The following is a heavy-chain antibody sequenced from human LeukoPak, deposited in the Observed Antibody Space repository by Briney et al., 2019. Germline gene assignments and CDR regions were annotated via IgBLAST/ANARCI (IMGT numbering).Heavy chain of an antibody. CDR2: ISSSGSTI. CDR3: AGDFSQSRNSDY. V-gene: IGHV3-48*03. J-gene: IGHJ4*02. Sequence: GGSLRLSCAASGFTFSSYEMNWVRQAPGKGLEWVSYISSSGSTIYYADSVKGRFTISRDNARNSLYLQMNSLRAEDTAVYYCAGDFSQSRNSDYWGQGTLVTVSS. CDR1: GFTFSSYE. D-gene: IGHD4-23*01.